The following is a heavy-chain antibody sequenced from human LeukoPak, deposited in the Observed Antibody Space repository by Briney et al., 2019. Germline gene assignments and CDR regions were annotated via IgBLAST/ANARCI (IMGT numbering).Heavy chain of an antibody. CDR1: GGSISSYY. V-gene: IGHV4-59*01. CDR3: ARGSGYSGYDC. Sequence: PSETLSLTCTVSGGSISSYYWSWIRQPPGKVLEWIGYIYYSGSTNYNPSLKSRVTISVDTSKNQFSLKLSSVTAADTAVYYCARGSGYSGYDCWGQGTLVTVSS. J-gene: IGHJ4*02. CDR2: IYYSGST. D-gene: IGHD5-12*01.